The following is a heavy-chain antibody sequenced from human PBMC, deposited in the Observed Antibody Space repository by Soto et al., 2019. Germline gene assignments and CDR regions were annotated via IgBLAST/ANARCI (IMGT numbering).Heavy chain of an antibody. Sequence: QVQLQESGPGLVRPSGTVSLTCAVSGVSISSDNWWSWVRQPPGKAMEWIGEFHHSGSTNYNPSLQSRVTMSVVPSKDLFSLTLNSVTSADTAFYYCARDQGSHPGDWGQGTLVSVSS. V-gene: IGHV4-4*02. D-gene: IGHD6-13*01. J-gene: IGHJ4*02. CDR1: GVSISSDNW. CDR3: ARDQGSHPGD. CDR2: FHHSGST.